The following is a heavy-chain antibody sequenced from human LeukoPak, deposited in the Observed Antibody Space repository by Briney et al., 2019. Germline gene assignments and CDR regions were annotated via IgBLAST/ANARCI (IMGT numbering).Heavy chain of an antibody. CDR1: GFTFSSYA. Sequence: PGGSLRLSCAASGFTFSSYAMSWVRQAPGKGLEWVSALSGRGGSTYYGDSVKGRFTISRDNSKNTLYLQMNSLRAEDTAVYYCAKIGSSANFDYWGQGTLVTVSS. D-gene: IGHD2-15*01. CDR3: AKIGSSANFDY. V-gene: IGHV3-23*01. CDR2: LSGRGGST. J-gene: IGHJ4*02.